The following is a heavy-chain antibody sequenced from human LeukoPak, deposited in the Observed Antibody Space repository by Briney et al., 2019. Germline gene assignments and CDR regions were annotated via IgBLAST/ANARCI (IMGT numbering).Heavy chain of an antibody. CDR3: ARLTGYDWESSFDY. J-gene: IGHJ4*02. CDR1: GGSISSYY. D-gene: IGHD5-12*01. Sequence: SETLSLTCTVSGGSISSYYWSWIRQPPGKGLEWIGYIYYSGSTNYNPSLKSRVTISVDTSKNQFSLKLSSVTAADTAVYFCARLTGYDWESSFDYWGQGTLVTVSS. CDR2: IYYSGST. V-gene: IGHV4-59*01.